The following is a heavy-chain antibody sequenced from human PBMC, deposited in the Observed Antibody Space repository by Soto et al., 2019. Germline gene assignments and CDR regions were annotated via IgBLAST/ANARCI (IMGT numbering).Heavy chain of an antibody. Sequence: QVQLVQSGAEVKKPGSSVKVSCKASGGTFSSYAISWVRQAPGQGLEWMGGIIPIFGTANYAQKFQGRVTTXXDXSXXTAYMELSSLRSEDTAVYYCARVKWELLADGAFDIWGQGTMVTVSS. V-gene: IGHV1-69*12. CDR2: IIPIFGTA. D-gene: IGHD1-26*01. CDR1: GGTFSSYA. CDR3: ARVKWELLADGAFDI. J-gene: IGHJ3*02.